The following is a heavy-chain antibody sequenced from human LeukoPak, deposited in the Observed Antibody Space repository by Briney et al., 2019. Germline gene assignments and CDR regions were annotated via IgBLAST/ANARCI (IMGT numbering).Heavy chain of an antibody. J-gene: IGHJ3*02. CDR2: IYSAGST. CDR1: GFSISANY. Sequence: GGSLTLSCAASGFSISANYMSWIRQAPAGGLEWVALIYSAGSTYYADSVKGRFTISRDTSNNTLFLRMSSLHTEDAALYFCARGDTGAFDIWGRGTLVTVSS. CDR3: ARGDTGAFDI. V-gene: IGHV3-53*01. D-gene: IGHD2-8*02.